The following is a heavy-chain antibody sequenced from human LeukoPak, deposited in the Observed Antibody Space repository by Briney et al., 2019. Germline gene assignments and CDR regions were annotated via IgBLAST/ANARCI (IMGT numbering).Heavy chain of an antibody. Sequence: SVKVSCKASGGTFSSYAISWVRQAPGQGLERMGRIIPILGIANYAQKFQGRVTITADKSTSTAYMELSSLRSEDTAVYYCARVPYYGGNSLSFDYWGQGTLVTVSS. CDR1: GGTFSSYA. V-gene: IGHV1-69*04. CDR2: IIPILGIA. J-gene: IGHJ4*02. CDR3: ARVPYYGGNSLSFDY. D-gene: IGHD4-23*01.